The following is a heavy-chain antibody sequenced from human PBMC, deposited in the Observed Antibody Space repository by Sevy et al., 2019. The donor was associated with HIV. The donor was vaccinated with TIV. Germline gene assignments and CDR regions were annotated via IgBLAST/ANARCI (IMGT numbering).Heavy chain of an antibody. J-gene: IGHJ4*02. D-gene: IGHD5-12*01. CDR3: AKGRPGSGYAGAAAGD. CDR1: GYRFTSYA. CDR2: INANTGKP. Sequence: ASVNVSCKASGYRFTSYAMNWVRQAPGQGLEWMGWINANTGKPTYAQGFTGRFVFSFDTSVNTAYLQISSLKAEDTAVYYCAKGRPGSGYAGAAAGDWGQGTRVTVSS. V-gene: IGHV7-4-1*02.